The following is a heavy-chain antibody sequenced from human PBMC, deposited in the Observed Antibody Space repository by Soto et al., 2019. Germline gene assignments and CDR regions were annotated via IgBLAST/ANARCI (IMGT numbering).Heavy chain of an antibody. V-gene: IGHV2-5*02. Sequence: QITLKESGPTLMEPTQTLTLTCTFSGFSLITSGVGVGWIRQPPGKALECLALIYWDDDKRYSPSLKSRLTITKDTSKNPIGLTMTYMDPVDTATYYCAHRNYYQSRGVSWDGGFFDYWGQGTLVTVSS. CDR3: AHRNYYQSRGVSWDGGFFDY. D-gene: IGHD3-22*01. CDR2: IYWDDDK. CDR1: GFSLITSGVG. J-gene: IGHJ4*02.